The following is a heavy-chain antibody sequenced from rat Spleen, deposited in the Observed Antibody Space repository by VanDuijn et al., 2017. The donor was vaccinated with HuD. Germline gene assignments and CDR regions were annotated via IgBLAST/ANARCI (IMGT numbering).Heavy chain of an antibody. CDR2: ISTGGGST. CDR1: GFPFTNYY. V-gene: IGHV5-27*01. D-gene: IGHD1-4*01. CDR3: TTVLPGTAYFDY. J-gene: IGHJ2*01. Sequence: EVKLVESGGGLVQPGRSMKLSCAASGFPFTNYYMAWVRQAPTKGLEWVVSISTGGGSTYYRDSVKGRFTISRDNAKSILYLQMDSLRSEDSATYYCTTVLPGTAYFDYWGQGVMVTVSS.